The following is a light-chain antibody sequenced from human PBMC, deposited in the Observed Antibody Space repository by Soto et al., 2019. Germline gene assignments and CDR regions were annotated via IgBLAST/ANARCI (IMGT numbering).Light chain of an antibody. Sequence: QSVLTQPPSVSGAPGQRVTISCTGSTSDIGAGYDVHWYQQLPGTAPKLLIFGNNNRPSGVPDRFSGSKSGTSASLAITGLQAEDEADYYCASFTRSNTWVIGGGTKVTVL. CDR3: ASFTRSNTWV. CDR1: TSDIGAGYD. V-gene: IGLV1-40*01. J-gene: IGLJ3*02. CDR2: GNN.